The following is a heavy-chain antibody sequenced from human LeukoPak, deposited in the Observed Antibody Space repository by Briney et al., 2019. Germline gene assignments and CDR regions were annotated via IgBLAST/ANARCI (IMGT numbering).Heavy chain of an antibody. J-gene: IGHJ6*03. CDR2: IIPIFGTA. CDR3: ARVVALNYDFWSGHLSSTRQTYYYYMDV. V-gene: IGHV1-69*05. CDR1: GGTFSSYA. D-gene: IGHD3-3*01. Sequence: SVKVSCKASGGTFSSYAISWVRQAPGQGLEWMGGIIPIFGTANYAQKFQGRVTITTDESTSTAYMELSSLRSEDTAVYYCARVVALNYDFWSGHLSSTRQTYYYYMDVWGKGTTVTVSS.